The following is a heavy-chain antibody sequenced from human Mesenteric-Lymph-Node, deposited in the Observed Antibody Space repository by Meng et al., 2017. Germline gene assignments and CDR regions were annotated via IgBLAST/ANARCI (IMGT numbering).Heavy chain of an antibody. J-gene: IGHJ3*01. D-gene: IGHD3-16*02. CDR2: ISGDGSNN. CDR1: GFIFSDFA. Sequence: GESLKISCAASGFIFSDFAIHWVRQAPGKGLEWVAVISGDGSNNYYVASVKGRITISRDNSESILYLQMSSLRAEDTAVYYCARGVLHDNVWGSCRNDAFDLWGQGTMVTVSS. V-gene: IGHV3-30*04. CDR3: ARGVLHDNVWGSCRNDAFDL.